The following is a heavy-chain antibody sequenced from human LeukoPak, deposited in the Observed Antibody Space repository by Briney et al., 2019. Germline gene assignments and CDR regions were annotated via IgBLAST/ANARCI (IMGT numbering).Heavy chain of an antibody. CDR2: ISGSGGST. V-gene: IGHV3-23*01. D-gene: IGHD2-15*01. CDR1: GFTFSSYG. J-gene: IGHJ5*02. CDR3: ARVGYCSGGSCLNWFDP. Sequence: GGSLRLSCAASGFTFSSYGMSWVRQAPGKGLEWVSAISGSGGSTYYADSVKGRFTISRDNSKNTLYLQMNSLRAEDTALYYCARVGYCSGGSCLNWFDPWGRGTLVTVSS.